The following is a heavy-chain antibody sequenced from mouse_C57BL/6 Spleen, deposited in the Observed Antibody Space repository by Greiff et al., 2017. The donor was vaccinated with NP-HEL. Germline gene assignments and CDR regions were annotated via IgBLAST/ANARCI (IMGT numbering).Heavy chain of an antibody. J-gene: IGHJ1*03. CDR3: ARGYFDV. Sequence: QVQLQQPGAELVKPGASVKLSCKASGYTFTSYWMQWVKQRPGQGLEWIGEIDPSDSYTNCNQKFKGKATLTVDTSSSTAYMQLSSLTSEDSAVYYCARGYFDVWGTGTTVTVSS. CDR1: GYTFTSYW. V-gene: IGHV1-50*01. CDR2: IDPSDSYT.